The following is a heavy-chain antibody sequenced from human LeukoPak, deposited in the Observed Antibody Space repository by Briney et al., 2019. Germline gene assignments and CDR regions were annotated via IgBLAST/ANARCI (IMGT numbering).Heavy chain of an antibody. V-gene: IGHV1-69*06. D-gene: IGHD3-16*01. Sequence: SVKVSCKASGGTFSSYTFSWVRQAPGQGLEWMGGIIPIFGTANYAQKFQGRVTMTEDTSTDTAYMELSSLRSEDTAFYYCATSRFAYVDAFDIWGQGTMVTVSS. CDR3: ATSRFAYVDAFDI. CDR1: GGTFSSYT. J-gene: IGHJ3*02. CDR2: IIPIFGTA.